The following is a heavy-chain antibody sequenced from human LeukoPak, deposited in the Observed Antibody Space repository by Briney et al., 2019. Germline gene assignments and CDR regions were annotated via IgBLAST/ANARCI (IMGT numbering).Heavy chain of an antibody. CDR1: GFTFSSFV. V-gene: IGHV3-23*01. J-gene: IGHJ4*02. D-gene: IGHD2-8*02. Sequence: PGGPLRLSCAASGFTFSSFVMSWVRQAPGKGLEWVSSISGSGVYKYYTDSVKGRFTISRDNSKNTLYVQMNSLRAEDTAVYYCAKVSCTGGTCSSFDYWGQGTLATVSS. CDR2: ISGSGVYK. CDR3: AKVSCTGGTCSSFDY.